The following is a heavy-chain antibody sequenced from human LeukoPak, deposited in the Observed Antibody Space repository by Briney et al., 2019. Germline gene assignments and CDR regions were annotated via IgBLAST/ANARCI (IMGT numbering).Heavy chain of an antibody. Sequence: PGGSLRLSCAASGFTFSSYSMNWVRQAPGKGLEWVSYISSSSSTIYYADSVKGRFTISRDNAKNSLYLQMNSLRAEDTAVYYCARDHFDAFDIWGQGTMVTVSS. CDR1: GFTFSSYS. CDR2: ISSSSSTI. V-gene: IGHV3-48*01. J-gene: IGHJ3*02. CDR3: ARDHFDAFDI.